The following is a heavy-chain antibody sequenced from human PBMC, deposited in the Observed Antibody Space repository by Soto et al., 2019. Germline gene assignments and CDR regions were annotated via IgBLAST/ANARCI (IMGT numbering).Heavy chain of an antibody. Sequence: GGSLRLSCAASGFTFSSYSMNWVRQAPGKGLEWVSYISSSSSTIYYADSVKGRFIISRDNAKNSLYLQMNSLRDEDRAVYYWARDSSGNRHYYYYGMDVWGQGTTVTVSS. V-gene: IGHV3-48*02. D-gene: IGHD6-25*01. CDR2: ISSSSSTI. CDR3: ARDSSGNRHYYYYGMDV. CDR1: GFTFSSYS. J-gene: IGHJ6*02.